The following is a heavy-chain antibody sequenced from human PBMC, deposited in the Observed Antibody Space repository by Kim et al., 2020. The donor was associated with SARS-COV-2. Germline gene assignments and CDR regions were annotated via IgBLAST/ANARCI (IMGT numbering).Heavy chain of an antibody. CDR1: GYTFSTYS. CDR2: INADSGDT. J-gene: IGHJ4*02. V-gene: IGHV1-3*01. Sequence: ASVKVSCKTSGYTFSTYSIHWVRQAPGQRLEWMGWINADSGDTKFSPKFQGRVTITRDTSASTAYMELSSLRSEDTAVYSCARGPITMLVACFDYWGQGTPVTVSS. D-gene: IGHD3-22*01. CDR3: ARGPITMLVACFDY.